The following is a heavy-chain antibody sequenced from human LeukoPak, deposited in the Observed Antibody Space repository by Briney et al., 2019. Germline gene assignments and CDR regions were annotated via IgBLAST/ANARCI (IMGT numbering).Heavy chain of an antibody. V-gene: IGHV3-7*01. CDR1: GFTFSSYW. J-gene: IGHJ3*01. Sequence: GGSLSLSCAASGFTFSSYWMTWVRQAPGKGLEWVANIKQDGSEKFSVDSVRGRFIISRDNAKSSLYLQMNSLRDEDTAVYYCATIVRGIVMPQNAFDVWRQGTKVTVSS. CDR3: ATIVRGIVMPQNAFDV. D-gene: IGHD1-26*01. CDR2: IKQDGSEK.